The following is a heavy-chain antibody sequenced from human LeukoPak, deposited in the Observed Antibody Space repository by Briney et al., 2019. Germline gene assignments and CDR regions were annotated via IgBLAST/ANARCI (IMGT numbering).Heavy chain of an antibody. J-gene: IGHJ4*02. CDR3: TTGFWSGYYTGNSYFDY. Sequence: GGSLRLSCAASGFTFSSYAMSWVRQAPGKGLEWVGRIKSKTDGGTTDYAAPVKGRFTISRDDSKNTLYLQMNSLKTEDTAVYYCTTGFWSGYYTGNSYFDYWGQGTLVTVSS. D-gene: IGHD3-3*01. CDR1: GFTFSSYA. CDR2: IKSKTDGGTT. V-gene: IGHV3-15*01.